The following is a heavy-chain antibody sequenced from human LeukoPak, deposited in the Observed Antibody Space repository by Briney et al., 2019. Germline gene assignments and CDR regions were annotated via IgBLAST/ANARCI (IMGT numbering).Heavy chain of an antibody. V-gene: IGHV4-31*03. CDR3: ARGSPDCSSTSCYLHTNYGMDV. CDR2: IYYSGST. CDR1: GGSISSGGYY. D-gene: IGHD2-2*01. J-gene: IGHJ6*02. Sequence: PSETLSLTCTASGGSISSGGYYWSWIRQHPGKGLEWIGYIYYSGSTYYNPSLKSRVTISVDTSKNQFSLKLSSVTAADTAVYYCARGSPDCSSTSCYLHTNYGMDVWGQGTTVTGSS.